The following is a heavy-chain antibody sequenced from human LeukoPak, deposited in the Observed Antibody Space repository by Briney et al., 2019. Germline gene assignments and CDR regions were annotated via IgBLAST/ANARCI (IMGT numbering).Heavy chain of an antibody. Sequence: GGSLRLSCAASGFTFTSYSMSWVRQAPGKGLEWVSGTSDRGDYTYYADSVKGRFTISRDNSKNTLYLQMNSLRAEDTAVYYCAKDPAGHSSGYYGYWGQGTLVTVSS. CDR3: AKDPAGHSSGYYGY. CDR1: GFTFTSYS. J-gene: IGHJ4*02. CDR2: TSDRGDYT. V-gene: IGHV3-23*01. D-gene: IGHD3-22*01.